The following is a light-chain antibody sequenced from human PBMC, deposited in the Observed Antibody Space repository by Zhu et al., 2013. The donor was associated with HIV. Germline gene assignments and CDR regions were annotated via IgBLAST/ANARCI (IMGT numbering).Light chain of an antibody. CDR2: SAS. J-gene: IGKJ1*01. CDR3: QKSDNAPRT. CDR1: QGIGSY. V-gene: IGKV1-27*01. Sequence: IQMTQSPSSLSASVGDRVTITCRASQGIGSYLAWYQHKPGRVPELLIYSASILQSGVPSRFSGSGSGTDFTLTITSLQPEDVATYYCQKSDNAPRTFGQGTKVEVK.